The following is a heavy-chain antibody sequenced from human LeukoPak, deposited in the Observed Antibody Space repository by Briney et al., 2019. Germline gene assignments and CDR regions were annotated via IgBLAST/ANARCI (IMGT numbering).Heavy chain of an antibody. D-gene: IGHD1-1*01. CDR3: ARAYNWNDKFDY. CDR1: GYTFISYY. J-gene: IGHJ4*02. Sequence: ASVKVSCKASGYTFISYYMHWVRQAPGQGLEWMGIINPSGGSTSYAQKFQGRVTMTRDTSTSTVYMDLSSLTSEDTAVYYCARAYNWNDKFDYWGQGTLVTVCS. CDR2: INPSGGST. V-gene: IGHV1-46*01.